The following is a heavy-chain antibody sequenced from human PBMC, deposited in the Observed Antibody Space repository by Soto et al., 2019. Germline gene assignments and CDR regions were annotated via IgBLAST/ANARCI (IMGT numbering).Heavy chain of an antibody. Sequence: PWGSLRLGCAVSGFTLITFAMHWVRPAPGKGLEWVATTSYDGLNTFYGESVMGRFSISRDTSKNTLFLQMNSLKTEDTAVYYCAKSSSGLRDYFDSWGRGTLVTVSS. CDR2: TSYDGLNT. V-gene: IGHV3-30-3*02. J-gene: IGHJ4*02. CDR3: AKSSSGLRDYFDS. CDR1: GFTLITFA. D-gene: IGHD3-10*01.